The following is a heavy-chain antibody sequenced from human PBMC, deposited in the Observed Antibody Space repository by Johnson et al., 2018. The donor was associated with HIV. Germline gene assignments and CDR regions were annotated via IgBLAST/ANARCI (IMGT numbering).Heavy chain of an antibody. J-gene: IGHJ3*02. CDR2: ISYDGSNK. CDR1: GFTFSSYA. CDR3: ARVWVRYYYDSSDGAFDI. Sequence: QVQLVESGGGVGQPGGSLRLSCAASGFTFSSYAMHWVRQAPGKGLEWVAVISYDGSNKYYADSVKGRFTISRDNSKNTLYLRMNSLRAEDTAVYYCARVWVRYYYDSSDGAFDIWGQGTMVTVSS. D-gene: IGHD3-22*01. V-gene: IGHV3-30-3*01.